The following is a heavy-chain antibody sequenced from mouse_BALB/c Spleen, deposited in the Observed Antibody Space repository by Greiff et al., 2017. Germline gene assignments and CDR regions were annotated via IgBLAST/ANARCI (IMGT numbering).Heavy chain of an antibody. CDR1: GFTFSSFG. D-gene: IGHD2-4*01. CDR3: AREGALYDYDVGWFAY. J-gene: IGHJ3*01. Sequence: EVQLVESGGGLVQPGGSRKLSCAASGFTFSSFGMHWVRQAPEKGLEWVAYISSGSSTIYYADTVKGRFTISRDNPKNTLFLQMTSLRSEDTAMYYCAREGALYDYDVGWFAYWGQGTLVTVSA. CDR2: ISSGSSTI. V-gene: IGHV5-17*02.